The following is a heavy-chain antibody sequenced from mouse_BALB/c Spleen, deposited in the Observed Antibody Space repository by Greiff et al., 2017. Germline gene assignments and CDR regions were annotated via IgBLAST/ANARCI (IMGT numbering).Heavy chain of an antibody. Sequence: VQLQESGAELARPGASVKMSCTASGYTFTSYSMHWVKQRPGQGLEWIGSINPSSGDTNYNQKFKDKATLTAEKSYSTAYMQLSSMASEDSDVYYCARQRSMISQGFDYWGQGTTVTVSS. V-gene: IGHV1-4*01. CDR1: GYTFTSYS. D-gene: IGHD2-4*01. J-gene: IGHJ2*01. CDR3: ARQRSMISQGFDY. CDR2: INPSSGDT.